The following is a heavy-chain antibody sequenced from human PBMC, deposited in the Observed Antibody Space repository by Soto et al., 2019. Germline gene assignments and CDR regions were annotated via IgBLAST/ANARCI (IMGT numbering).Heavy chain of an antibody. CDR3: ARGSGLTYFDY. D-gene: IGHD3-10*01. Sequence: QVQLVQSGAEVKKPGASVKVSCKASGYTFTSYTMHWVRQAPGQRLEWMGWINAGNGNTKYSQKFQGRVTITRDTSASTAYMELSSLRSEDTAVYYCARGSGLTYFDYWGQGTLVTVSS. CDR1: GYTFTSYT. CDR2: INAGNGNT. J-gene: IGHJ4*02. V-gene: IGHV1-3*01.